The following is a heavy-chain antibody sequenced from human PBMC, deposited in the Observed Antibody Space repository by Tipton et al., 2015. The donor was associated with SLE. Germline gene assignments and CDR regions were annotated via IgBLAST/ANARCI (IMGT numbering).Heavy chain of an antibody. Sequence: GSLRLSCAASGFTFTTYSLNWVRQAPGKGLEWVSSISSSSTYIHYADSVKGRFTISRDNAKNSLYLQMNSLRAEDTAVYYCARRYSGDAFDIWGQGTMVTVSS. J-gene: IGHJ3*02. CDR2: ISSSSTYI. CDR1: GFTFTTYS. V-gene: IGHV3-21*01. CDR3: ARRYSGDAFDI. D-gene: IGHD2-21*01.